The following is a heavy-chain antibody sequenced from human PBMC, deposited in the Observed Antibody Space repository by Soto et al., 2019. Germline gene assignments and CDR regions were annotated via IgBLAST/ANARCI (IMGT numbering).Heavy chain of an antibody. CDR3: ERQVRIVATISYYYMDV. Sequence: PGESLKISCKGSGYSFTSYWIGWVRQMPGKGLEWMGIIYPGDSDTRYSPSFQGQVTISADKSISTAYLQWSSLKASDTAMYYCERQVRIVATISYYYMDVWGKGTTVTVSS. CDR1: GYSFTSYW. CDR2: IYPGDSDT. J-gene: IGHJ6*03. D-gene: IGHD5-12*01. V-gene: IGHV5-51*01.